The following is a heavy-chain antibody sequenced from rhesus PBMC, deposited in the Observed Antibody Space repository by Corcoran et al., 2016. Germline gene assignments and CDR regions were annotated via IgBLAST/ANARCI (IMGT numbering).Heavy chain of an antibody. CDR2: IYGSGSST. Sequence: QLPLQESSPGLVKPSETLSVTCAVSGGSISSNYWSWFRQPPGKGLEWIGRIYGSGSSTNYNPSLKSRVTLSVDTSKNQLSLKLSSVTAADTAVYYCARGTTSFDYWGQRVLVTVSS. V-gene: IGHV4-169*01. D-gene: IGHD2-2*01. J-gene: IGHJ4*01. CDR1: GGSISSNY. CDR3: ARGTTSFDY.